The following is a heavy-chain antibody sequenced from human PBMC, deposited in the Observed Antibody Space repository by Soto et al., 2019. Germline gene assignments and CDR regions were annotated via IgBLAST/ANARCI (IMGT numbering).Heavy chain of an antibody. CDR1: GFTFSNYA. V-gene: IGHV3-23*01. CDR3: AKSPLGYCSGGSCYPPHYFDY. Sequence: PGGSLRLSCAASGFTFSNYAMSWVRQAPGKGLEWVSGVGGSGDSTYYADSVKGRFTISRDNSKDTLYLQMNSLRAEVTAVYYCAKSPLGYCSGGSCYPPHYFDYWGQGTLVTVSS. CDR2: VGGSGDST. J-gene: IGHJ4*02. D-gene: IGHD2-15*01.